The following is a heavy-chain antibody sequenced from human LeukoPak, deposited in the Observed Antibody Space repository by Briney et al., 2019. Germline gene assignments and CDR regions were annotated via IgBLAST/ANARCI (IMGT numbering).Heavy chain of an antibody. V-gene: IGHV4-61*08. CDR2: S. J-gene: IGHJ4*02. Sequence: LETLSLTCTVSGDSMTAGDYYWGWVRQPPGTGLQWIATSYQGASLKSRVTISLDTSKNQFSLRLTSVTAADTAVYYCAREYILYRSGWFLDYWGQGTVVTVSS. D-gene: IGHD6-19*01. CDR3: AREYILYRSGWFLDY. CDR1: GDSMTAGDYY.